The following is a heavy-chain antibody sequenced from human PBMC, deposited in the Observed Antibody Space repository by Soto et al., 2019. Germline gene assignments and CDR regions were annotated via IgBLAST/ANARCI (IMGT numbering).Heavy chain of an antibody. CDR2: INPSGGST. CDR3: ARAALIRRVVVTPSSWFDP. V-gene: IGHV1-46*01. Sequence: ASVKVSCKASGYTFTSYYMHWVRQAPGQGLEWMGIINPSGGSTSYAQKFQGRVTMTRDTSISTAYMELGRLRSDDTAVYYCARAALIRRVVVTPSSWFDPWGQGTLVTVS. D-gene: IGHD3-22*01. CDR1: GYTFTSYY. J-gene: IGHJ5*02.